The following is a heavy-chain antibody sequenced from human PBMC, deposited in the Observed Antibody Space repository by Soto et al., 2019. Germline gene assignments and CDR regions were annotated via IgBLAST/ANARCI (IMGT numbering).Heavy chain of an antibody. Sequence: ASVKVSCKASGYTFTSYDFNWVRQAPGQGLEWMGWVSPNSGDTNYAQKLQGRVTMTRDTSTSTAYMELRSLRSDDTAVYYCARGGGSGSAHYYYYYYMDVWGKGTTVTVSS. J-gene: IGHJ6*03. V-gene: IGHV1-18*01. D-gene: IGHD3-10*01. CDR2: VSPNSGDT. CDR3: ARGGGSGSAHYYYYYYMDV. CDR1: GYTFTSYD.